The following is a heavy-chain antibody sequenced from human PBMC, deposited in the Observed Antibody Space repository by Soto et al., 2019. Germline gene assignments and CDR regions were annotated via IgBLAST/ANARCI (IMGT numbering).Heavy chain of an antibody. CDR3: SRRQGPSNGILV. V-gene: IGHV5-51*01. Sequence: VEDLKICCRGSGYSFTSYWIGWVRQMPGKGLEWMGIIYPGDSDNRYSPSFQGQVTISADKSISTAYLQWSSLKASDTAMYYCSRRQGPSNGILVSCKGLILTGSS. CDR1: GYSFTSYW. J-gene: IGHJ6*04. CDR2: IYPGDSDN. D-gene: IGHD6-25*01.